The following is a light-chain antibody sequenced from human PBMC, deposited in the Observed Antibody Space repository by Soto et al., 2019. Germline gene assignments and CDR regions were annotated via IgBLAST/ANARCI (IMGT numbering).Light chain of an antibody. CDR2: GAS. J-gene: IGKJ1*01. CDR1: QSVNNN. CDR3: QEYNTWPWT. V-gene: IGKV3-15*01. Sequence: ETLMTQSPATLSVSPGERATLSCRASQSVNNNLAWYQQKLGQAPRVLIYGASTRATGIPARVTGSGSGTEFILTITSLQSEESAVYYGQEYNTWPWTFGQGTKVDIK.